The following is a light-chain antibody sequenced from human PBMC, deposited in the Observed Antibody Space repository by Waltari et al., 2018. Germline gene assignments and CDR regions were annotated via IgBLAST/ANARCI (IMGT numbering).Light chain of an antibody. CDR3: CSYAGSSSWV. V-gene: IGLV2-23*01. J-gene: IGLJ3*02. CDR2: EAS. Sequence: QSALTQPASVSASPGQAITISCTGTSMHLGRFYLVSWFPPRPGEAPRLIIYEASKRPSGVSNRFSGSKSGTTASLTISGLQAEDEADYYCCSYAGSSSWVFGGGTKLTVL. CDR1: SMHLGRFYL.